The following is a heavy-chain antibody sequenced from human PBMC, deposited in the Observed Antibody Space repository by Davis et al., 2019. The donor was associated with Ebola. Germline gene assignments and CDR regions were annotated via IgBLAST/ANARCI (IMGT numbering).Heavy chain of an antibody. CDR2: ANSDGSTT. V-gene: IGHV3-74*01. CDR1: GFTFINYW. D-gene: IGHD5/OR15-5a*01. Sequence: HTGGSLRLSCAASGFTFINYWMHWVRQAPGKGLEWVSRANSDGSTTGYGDSVKGRFTISRDNARNTLYLQMNSLRAEDTAVYYCARANFYDPTGQPLWGQGTLVTVSS. CDR3: ARANFYDPTGQPL. J-gene: IGHJ4*02.